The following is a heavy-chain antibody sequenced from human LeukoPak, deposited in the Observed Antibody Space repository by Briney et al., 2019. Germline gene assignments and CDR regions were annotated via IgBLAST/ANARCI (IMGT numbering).Heavy chain of an antibody. J-gene: IGHJ5*02. D-gene: IGHD1-26*01. CDR1: GFTFSSYG. Sequence: GRSLRLSCAASGFTFSSYGMHWVRQAPGKGLEWVAVIWYDGSNKYYADSVKGRFTISRDNSKNTLYLQMNSLRAEDTAVYYCARGGSYYTTLFVPGGQGTLDTVSS. CDR3: ARGGSYYTTLFVP. V-gene: IGHV3-33*01. CDR2: IWYDGSNK.